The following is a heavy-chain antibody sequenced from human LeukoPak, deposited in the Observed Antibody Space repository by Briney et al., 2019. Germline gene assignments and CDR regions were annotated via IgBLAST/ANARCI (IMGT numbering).Heavy chain of an antibody. J-gene: IGHJ4*02. CDR1: RFTFSDYA. CDR3: ATREYRSSDYFDC. Sequence: GRSLRLSCAASRFTFSDYAMNWVRQAPGRGLEWVSHIAGRGGNTYYADSVKGRFTISRDNSKNTLYLQMTSLGAEDTAFYYCATREYRSSDYFDCGRQGTLVTVSS. D-gene: IGHD6-6*01. V-gene: IGHV3-23*01. CDR2: IAGRGGNT.